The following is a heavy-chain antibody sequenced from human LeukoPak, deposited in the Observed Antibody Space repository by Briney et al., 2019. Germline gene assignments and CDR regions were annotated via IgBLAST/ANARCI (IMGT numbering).Heavy chain of an antibody. J-gene: IGHJ4*02. V-gene: IGHV3-74*01. Sequence: PGGSLRLSSAASGFTFSDYWMHWVRQAPGTGLVWVSHIKTDGSVTDYADPVKGRFTISRDNARNTVYLQMHSLRAEDTAVYYCARDANRSFNYWGQGILVTVSS. CDR1: GFTFSDYW. CDR2: IKTDGSVT. CDR3: ARDANRSFNY.